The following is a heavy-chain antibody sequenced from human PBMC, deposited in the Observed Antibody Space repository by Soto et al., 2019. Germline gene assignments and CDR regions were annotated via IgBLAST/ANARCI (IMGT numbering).Heavy chain of an antibody. Sequence: GGSLRLSCAASGFTFSSYAMSWVRQAPGKGLDYVSAISSNGGSTYYADSVKGSFTISRDNSKNTLYLQMASLRAEDLSVNYYATAITGHAFDYWGQGTLVTVSS. V-gene: IGHV3-64*02. D-gene: IGHD7-27*01. J-gene: IGHJ4*02. CDR3: ATAITGHAFDY. CDR2: ISSNGGST. CDR1: GFTFSSYA.